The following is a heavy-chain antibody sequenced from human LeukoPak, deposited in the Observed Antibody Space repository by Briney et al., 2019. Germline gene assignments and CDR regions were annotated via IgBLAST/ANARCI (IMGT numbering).Heavy chain of an antibody. CDR1: GYTFTNYA. CDR2: INTGNGNT. J-gene: IGHJ3*02. V-gene: IGHV1-3*04. Sequence: ASVKVSCKTSGYTFTNYAIHWVRQAPGQRLEWMGWINTGNGNTKYSQEFQGRVTITRDTSASTAYMELSSLRSEDTAVYYCARVDSGAVAGQGAFDIWGQGTMDTVSS. D-gene: IGHD6-19*01. CDR3: ARVDSGAVAGQGAFDI.